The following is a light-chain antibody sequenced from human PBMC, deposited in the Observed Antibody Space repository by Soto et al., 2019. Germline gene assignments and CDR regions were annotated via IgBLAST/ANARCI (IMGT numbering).Light chain of an antibody. CDR2: AAS. J-gene: IGKJ1*01. CDR3: LQHNSYPWT. CDR1: QTIGNY. V-gene: IGKV1-17*01. Sequence: DIQMSQSPSTLSGSVGDRVTITCRASQTIGNYLNWYQQKPGKAPELLMYAASTLQSGVPSRFSGSGSGTEFTLTISSLQPEDFATYYCLQHNSYPWTFGQGTKVDIK.